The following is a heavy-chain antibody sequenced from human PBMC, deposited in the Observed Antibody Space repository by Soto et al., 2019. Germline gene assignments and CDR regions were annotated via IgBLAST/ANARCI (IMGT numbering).Heavy chain of an antibody. D-gene: IGHD1-1*01. CDR1: GGSFSGYY. Sequence: SETLSLTCAVYGGSFSGYYWSWIRQPPGKGLEWIGEINHSGSTNYNPSLKSRVTISVDTSKNQFSLKLSSVTAADTAVYYCARGEAPTNPYYYYYMDVWGKGTTVTVSS. CDR2: INHSGST. J-gene: IGHJ6*03. CDR3: ARGEAPTNPYYYYYMDV. V-gene: IGHV4-34*01.